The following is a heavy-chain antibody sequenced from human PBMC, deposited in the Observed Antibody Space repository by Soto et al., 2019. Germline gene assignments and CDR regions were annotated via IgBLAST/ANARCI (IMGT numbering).Heavy chain of an antibody. V-gene: IGHV4-4*02. CDR3: ASSKRPTVLVDY. J-gene: IGHJ4*02. CDR1: GDSINSSNW. D-gene: IGHD2-8*02. CDR2: IYHSGTI. Sequence: QVQLQESGPGLVKPSGTLSLTCAVSGDSINSSNWWSWVRQPPGKGLEWIGEIYHSGTINYNPSLKSRISISLDKSKNQFSLKLNSVTAAETAVYFCASSKRPTVLVDYWGQGARVTVSS.